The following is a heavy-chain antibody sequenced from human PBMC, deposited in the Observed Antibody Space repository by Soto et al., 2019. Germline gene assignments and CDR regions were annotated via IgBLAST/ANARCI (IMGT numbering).Heavy chain of an antibody. J-gene: IGHJ6*02. CDR2: ISAYNGNT. V-gene: IGHV1-18*01. CDR3: ARDHHYYGSGSYYTGPSYYYYGMDV. D-gene: IGHD3-10*01. CDR1: GYTFTSYG. Sequence: QVQLVQSGAEVKKPGASVKVSCKASGYTFTSYGISWVRQAPGQGLEWMGWISAYNGNTNYAQKLQGRVTMTTDTSTSTAYMELRSLRSDDTAVYYCARDHHYYGSGSYYTGPSYYYYGMDVWGQGTTVTVSS.